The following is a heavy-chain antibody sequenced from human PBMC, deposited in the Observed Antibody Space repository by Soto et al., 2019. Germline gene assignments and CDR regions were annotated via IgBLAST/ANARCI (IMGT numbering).Heavy chain of an antibody. D-gene: IGHD5-18*01. Sequence: GGSLRLSCAASGFTFRSYAMHWVRQAPGKELEWVAAISYDENNRYYTDSVKGRFTISRDNSKNTLYLQVNSLRAEDKAVYYCARALDTAMASKDNWFDPWGQGTLVTVSS. CDR1: GFTFRSYA. CDR2: ISYDENNR. CDR3: ARALDTAMASKDNWFDP. V-gene: IGHV3-30-3*01. J-gene: IGHJ5*02.